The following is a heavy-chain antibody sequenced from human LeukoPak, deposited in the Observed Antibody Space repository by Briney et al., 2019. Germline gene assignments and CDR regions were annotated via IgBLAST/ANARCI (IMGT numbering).Heavy chain of an antibody. J-gene: IGHJ4*02. D-gene: IGHD3-10*01. CDR2: ISWNSGSI. CDR3: VRDRGWYHFDL. CDR1: GFTFDDYA. Sequence: PGRSLRLSCAASGFTFDDYAMHWVRQAPGKGLEWVSGISWNSGSIGYADSVKGRFTISRDNTKNSLFLQLNSLRAEDTAVYYCVRDRGWYHFDLWGQGTLVTVTS. V-gene: IGHV3-9*01.